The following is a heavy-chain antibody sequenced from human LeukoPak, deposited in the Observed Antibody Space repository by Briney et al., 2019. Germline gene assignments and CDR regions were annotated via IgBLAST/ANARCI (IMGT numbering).Heavy chain of an antibody. D-gene: IGHD1-1*01. Sequence: GSLILSCAASGFTVSSYSMNWIRQSPGKGLEWIAEINHRGDTNYNPSVKSRVTISVDTSKSQFSLKVSSLTAADTAVYYCARGPTISETGYFDYWGQGTLVTVSS. CDR2: INHRGDT. CDR3: ARGPTISETGYFDY. V-gene: IGHV4-34*01. CDR1: GFTVSSYS. J-gene: IGHJ4*03.